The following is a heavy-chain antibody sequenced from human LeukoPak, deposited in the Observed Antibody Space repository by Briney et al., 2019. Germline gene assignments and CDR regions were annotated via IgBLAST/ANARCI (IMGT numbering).Heavy chain of an antibody. CDR1: GYTFTSYY. D-gene: IGHD5-24*01. Sequence: ASVKVSCKASGYTFTSYYMHWVRQAPGQGLEWMGIINPGGGSTSYAQKFQGRVTMTRDTSTSTVYMELSSLRSEDTAVYYCARGVEMATLRYYYYYYGMDVWGQGTTVTVSS. V-gene: IGHV1-46*01. CDR2: INPGGGST. CDR3: ARGVEMATLRYYYYYYGMDV. J-gene: IGHJ6*02.